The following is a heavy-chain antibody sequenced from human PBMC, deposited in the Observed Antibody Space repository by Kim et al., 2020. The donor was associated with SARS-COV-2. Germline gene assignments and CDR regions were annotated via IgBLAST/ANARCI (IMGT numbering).Heavy chain of an antibody. CDR1: GYTFTNYW. CDR3: ARRRFSSGPFDY. CDR2: FYPGDSDT. J-gene: IGHJ4*02. Sequence: GESLKISCKGSGYTFTNYWIAWVRQMPGKGLECMGIFYPGDSDTRYSPSLEGQVTFSVDKSLNTAYLRWSSLKASDTAMYYCARRRFSSGPFDYWGQGSLVTVSS. V-gene: IGHV5-51*01. D-gene: IGHD3-22*01.